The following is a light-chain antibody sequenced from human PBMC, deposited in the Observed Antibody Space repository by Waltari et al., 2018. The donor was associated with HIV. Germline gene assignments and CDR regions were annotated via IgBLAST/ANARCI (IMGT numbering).Light chain of an antibody. CDR3: QSYDSNLSGLV. CDR1: RSNIGASYD. CDR2: GHN. J-gene: IGLJ2*01. V-gene: IGLV1-40*01. Sequence: HSVLTQPPSVSGAPGQKVTISCTGSRSNIGASYDVNWYQQVPRTAPRLLLHGHNSRPSGGPYRFSASRSGTSASLAIPGLPAYDWADYYCQSYDSNLSGLVFGGGTKLTVL.